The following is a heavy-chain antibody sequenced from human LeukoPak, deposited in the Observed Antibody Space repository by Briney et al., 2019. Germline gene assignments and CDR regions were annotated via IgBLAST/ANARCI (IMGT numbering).Heavy chain of an antibody. Sequence: SVKVSCKASGGTFSSYAISWVRQAPGQGLEWMGRIIPISGTANYAQKFQGRVTITTDESTSTAYMELSSLRSEDTAVYYCARDPLDCSGGSCSDYWGQGTLVTVSS. CDR1: GGTFSSYA. CDR2: IIPISGTA. D-gene: IGHD2-15*01. J-gene: IGHJ4*02. V-gene: IGHV1-69*05. CDR3: ARDPLDCSGGSCSDY.